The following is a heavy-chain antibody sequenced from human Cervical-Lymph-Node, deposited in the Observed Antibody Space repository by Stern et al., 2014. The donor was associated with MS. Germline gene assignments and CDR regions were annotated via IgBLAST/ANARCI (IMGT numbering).Heavy chain of an antibody. CDR3: ARQRYFDY. CDR1: GYTFTSYW. CDR2: IFPGGPDI. Sequence: VQLVQSGPEVKRPGESLKISCQASGYTFTSYWIGGVRQMPGKGLEWIAIIFPGGPDIRYSPSFQGQVTISADKSSSPAYLQWNNLKASDTAIYYCARQRYFDYWGQGTLVTVSS. J-gene: IGHJ4*02. V-gene: IGHV5-51*01.